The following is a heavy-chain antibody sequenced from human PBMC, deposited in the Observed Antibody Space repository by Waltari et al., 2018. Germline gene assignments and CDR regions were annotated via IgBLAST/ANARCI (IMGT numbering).Heavy chain of an antibody. CDR1: GYSISSGYY. CDR3: ASPIFGVVNTGGPFDY. CDR2: IYHSGST. V-gene: IGHV4-38-2*01. D-gene: IGHD3-3*01. J-gene: IGHJ4*02. Sequence: QIQLQESGPGLVKPSETLSLTCAVSGYSISSGYYWGWIRQPPGKGLEWIGSIYHSGSTYYNPSLKSRVTISVDTSKNQFSLKLSSVTAADTAVYYCASPIFGVVNTGGPFDYWSQGTLVTVSS.